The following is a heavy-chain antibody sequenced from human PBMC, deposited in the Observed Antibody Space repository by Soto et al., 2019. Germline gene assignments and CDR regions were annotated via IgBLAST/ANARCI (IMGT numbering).Heavy chain of an antibody. D-gene: IGHD3-22*01. CDR1: GVSISSNNW. CDR2: MYHTGST. J-gene: IGHJ4*02. CDR3: ARSSRYQYDSSEGNFDY. V-gene: IGHV4-4*02. Sequence: QVQLQESGPGLVKPSGTLSLTCAVSGVSISSNNWWSWVRQPPGKGLEWIGEMYHTGSTNYNPSLNSRVTKSVDKSKNHFSLELNSVTAADTAVYYCARSSRYQYDSSEGNFDYWGQGTLVTVSS.